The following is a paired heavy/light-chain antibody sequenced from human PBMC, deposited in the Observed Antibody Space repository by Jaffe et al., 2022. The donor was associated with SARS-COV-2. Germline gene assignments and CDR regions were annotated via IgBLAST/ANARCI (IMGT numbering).Light chain of an antibody. CDR1: SSDIAVYNY. Sequence: QSALTQPASVSGSPGQSITISCTGTSSDIAVYNYVSWYQQHPGKDPKLMIYDVSNRPSGVPNRFSGSKSGNTASLTISGLQAEDEADYYCSSYSSTSTCVFGTGTKVTVL. V-gene: IGLV2-14*03. J-gene: IGLJ1*01. CDR3: SSYSSTSTCV. CDR2: DVS.
Heavy chain of an antibody. J-gene: IGHJ6*03. V-gene: IGHV3-20*01. Sequence: QLVESGGGVVRPGGSLRLSCAASGFTFDNYGMNWVRQAPGKGLEWVASINWNGGSTHYADSVKGRFTISRDNAKNSLYLQMSSLRAEDTALYHCVRDFSPYYHYYMDVWGQGTTVSVSS. CDR3: VRDFSPYYHYYMDV. D-gene: IGHD3-3*01. CDR2: INWNGGST. CDR1: GFTFDNYG.